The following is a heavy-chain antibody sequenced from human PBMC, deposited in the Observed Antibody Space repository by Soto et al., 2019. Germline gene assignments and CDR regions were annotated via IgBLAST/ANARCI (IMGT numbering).Heavy chain of an antibody. J-gene: IGHJ6*02. Sequence: SETLSLTCPVSGGSISSYYWSWIRQPPGKGLEWIGYIYYSGSTNYNPSLKSRVTISVDTSKNQFSLKLSSVTAADTAVYYCARGELRYFDWLPYYYYGMDVWGQGTTVTVSS. V-gene: IGHV4-59*01. CDR3: ARGELRYFDWLPYYYYGMDV. CDR1: GGSISSYY. D-gene: IGHD3-9*01. CDR2: IYYSGST.